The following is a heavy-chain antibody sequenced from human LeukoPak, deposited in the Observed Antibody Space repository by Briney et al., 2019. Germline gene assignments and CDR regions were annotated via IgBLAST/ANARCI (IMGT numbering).Heavy chain of an antibody. CDR3: ARVRVVRGYFDY. J-gene: IGHJ4*02. D-gene: IGHD2-15*01. CDR1: GFTFSSYS. CDR2: ISSSSSYI. V-gene: IGHV3-21*01. Sequence: PGGSLRLSCAASGFTFSSYSMNWVRQAPGKGLDWVSSISSSSSYIYYADSVKGRFTISRDNAKNSLYLQMNSLRAEDTAVYYCARVRVVRGYFDYWGQGTLVTVSS.